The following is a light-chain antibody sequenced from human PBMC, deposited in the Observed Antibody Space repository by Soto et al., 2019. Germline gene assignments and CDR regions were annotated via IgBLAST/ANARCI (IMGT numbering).Light chain of an antibody. CDR1: QSVSSY. CDR2: DAS. Sequence: DSVLTHSPATLSLSPGERATLSCRASQSVSSYLAWYQQKAGQTPRLLIYDASNRATGIPARFSGSGSGTDFTLTISSLEPEDFAVYYCQQRSNWPRSITFGQGTRLEIK. J-gene: IGKJ5*01. V-gene: IGKV3-11*01. CDR3: QQRSNWPRSIT.